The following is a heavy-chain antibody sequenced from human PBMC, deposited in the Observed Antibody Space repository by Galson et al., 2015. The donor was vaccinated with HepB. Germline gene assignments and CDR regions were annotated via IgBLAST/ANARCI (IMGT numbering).Heavy chain of an antibody. CDR2: IYNDGYT. Sequence: SLRLSCAASGFTVSSNYMSWVRQAPGKGLEWVSVIYNDGYTFYTDSVKGRFTISRDNSKNTLYLHMTSLRAEDTAVYYCARSCTSTSCYSFDYWGQGTLVTVSS. D-gene: IGHD2-2*01. CDR1: GFTVSSNY. V-gene: IGHV3-53*01. CDR3: ARSCTSTSCYSFDY. J-gene: IGHJ4*02.